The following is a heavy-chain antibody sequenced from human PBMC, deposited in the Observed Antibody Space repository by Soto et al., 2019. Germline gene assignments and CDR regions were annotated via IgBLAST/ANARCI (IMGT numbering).Heavy chain of an antibody. J-gene: IGHJ3*02. Sequence: EVQLVESGGGLVKPGGSLRLSCAASGFTFSSYSMNWVRQAPGKGLEWVSSISSSSSYIYYADSVKGRFTISRDNAKNSLYLQMNSLSAEDTAVYYCARDIEEDVYCSGGSCYFAFDIWGQGTMVTVSS. V-gene: IGHV3-21*01. CDR2: ISSSSSYI. CDR3: ARDIEEDVYCSGGSCYFAFDI. CDR1: GFTFSSYS. D-gene: IGHD2-15*01.